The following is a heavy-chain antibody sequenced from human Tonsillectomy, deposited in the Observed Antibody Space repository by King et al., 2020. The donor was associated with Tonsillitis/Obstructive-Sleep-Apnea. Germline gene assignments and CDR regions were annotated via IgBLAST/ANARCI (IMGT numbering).Heavy chain of an antibody. Sequence: TLKESGPTLVKPTQTLTLTCTFSGFSLTTSGVGVVWIRQPPGKALEWLALIYWDDDKRYSPSLKSRLTITKDTSKNQVVLTMTNVDPVATATYFCAHENVGQYNYGPTWFAPWGQGTQVTVPS. V-gene: IGHV2-5*02. CDR1: GFSLTTSGVG. CDR2: IYWDDDK. CDR3: AHENVGQYNYGPTWFAP. D-gene: IGHD4-17*01. J-gene: IGHJ5*02.